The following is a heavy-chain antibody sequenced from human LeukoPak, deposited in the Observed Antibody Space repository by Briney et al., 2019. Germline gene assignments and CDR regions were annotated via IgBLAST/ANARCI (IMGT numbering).Heavy chain of an antibody. CDR3: ARGLRNWFDP. D-gene: IGHD4-17*01. CDR2: VFYPGNT. J-gene: IGHJ5*02. CDR1: GGSISDYY. Sequence: PSETLSLTCTVSGGSISDYYWSWIRQPPGKRLEWIGYVFYPGNTKYNPSLKSRVTISVDTSKNQFSLKLSSVTAADTAVYYCARGLRNWFDPWGQGTLVTVSS. V-gene: IGHV4-59*01.